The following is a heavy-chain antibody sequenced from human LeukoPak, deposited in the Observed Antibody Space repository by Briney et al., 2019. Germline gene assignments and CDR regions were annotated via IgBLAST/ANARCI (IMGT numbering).Heavy chain of an antibody. CDR1: GFTFSSYA. D-gene: IGHD1-1*01. CDR2: FSVSDGGT. CDR3: AKGQELDDGVFES. V-gene: IGHV3-23*01. Sequence: PGGSLRLSCAASGFTFSSYAMSWVRLAPGKGLEWVSTFSVSDGGTYYADSVKGRFTISRDNSKNTVYLEMKSLRVEDTAIYYCAKGQELDDGVFESWGQGTLVTVSS. J-gene: IGHJ4*02.